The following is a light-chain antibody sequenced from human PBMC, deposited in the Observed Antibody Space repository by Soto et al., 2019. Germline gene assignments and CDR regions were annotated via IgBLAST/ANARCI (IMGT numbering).Light chain of an antibody. V-gene: IGLV7-46*01. Sequence: QAVVTQEPSLTVSPGGTVTLTCDSSTGPVTSGHWPYWFQQKPGQAPRTLIYDTSKKHSWTPARFSGSLLGGKAALTLSGGEPEDGGGYYCFLSYNSGRPVVFGGGTKLTVL. CDR1: TGPVTSGHW. CDR2: DTS. CDR3: FLSYNSGRPVV. J-gene: IGLJ2*01.